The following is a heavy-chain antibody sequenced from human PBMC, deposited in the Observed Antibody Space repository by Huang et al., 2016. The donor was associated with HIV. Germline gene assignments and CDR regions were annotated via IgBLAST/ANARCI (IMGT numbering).Heavy chain of an antibody. D-gene: IGHD2-21*01. J-gene: IGHJ5*02. CDR2: SYYTGTT. CDR1: GDSISRGGYL. CDR3: ARDRITQCNGGKCYSDWSDP. V-gene: IGHV4-30-4*08. Sequence: QVQLQESGPGPVKPSQTLSLTCTVSGDSISRGGYLWSWIRQSLGKGLEWIGSSYYTGTTSYNPSLRSRVTMSVDTSKNQFSLRLTSVTAEDTAVYYCARDRITQCNGGKCYSDWSDPWGQGTLVIVSS.